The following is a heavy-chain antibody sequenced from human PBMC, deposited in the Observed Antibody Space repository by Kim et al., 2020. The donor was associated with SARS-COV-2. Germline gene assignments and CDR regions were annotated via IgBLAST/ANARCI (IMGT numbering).Heavy chain of an antibody. CDR2: TYYRSKWYN. CDR3: ARGLLWFGEFESGMDV. V-gene: IGHV6-1*01. D-gene: IGHD3-10*01. J-gene: IGHJ6*02. CDR1: GDSVSSNSAA. Sequence: SQTLSLTCAISGDSVSSNSAAWNWIRQSPSRGLEWLGRTYYRSKWYNDYAVSVKSRITINPDTSKNQFSLQLNSVTPEDTAVYYCARGLLWFGEFESGMDVWGQGTTVTVSS.